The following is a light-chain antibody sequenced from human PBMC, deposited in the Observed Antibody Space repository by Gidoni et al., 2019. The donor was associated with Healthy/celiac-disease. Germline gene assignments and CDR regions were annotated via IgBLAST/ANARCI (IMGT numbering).Light chain of an antibody. CDR1: QSISSY. CDR3: QQSYSTLLYT. CDR2: AAS. Sequence: DIQMTQPPSSLSASVGDRVTITCRASQSISSYLNWYQQKPGKAPKLLIYAASSLQSEVPSRFSGSGSGTDFTLTISSLQPEDFATYYCQQSYSTLLYTFGQGTKLEIK. V-gene: IGKV1-39*01. J-gene: IGKJ2*01.